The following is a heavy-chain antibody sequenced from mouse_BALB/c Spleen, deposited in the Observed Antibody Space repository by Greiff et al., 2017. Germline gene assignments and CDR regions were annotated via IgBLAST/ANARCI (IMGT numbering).Heavy chain of an antibody. CDR1: GFSLSTSGMG. D-gene: IGHD2-2*01. CDR2: IYWDDDK. V-gene: IGHV8-12*01. Sequence: VKLQESGPGILQPSQTLSLTCSFSGFSLSTSGMGVSWIRQPSGKGLEWLAHIYWDDDKRYNPSLKSRLTISKDTSSNQVFLKITSVDTADTATYYCARRYGYEGEAMDYWGQGTSVTVSS. J-gene: IGHJ4*01. CDR3: ARRYGYEGEAMDY.